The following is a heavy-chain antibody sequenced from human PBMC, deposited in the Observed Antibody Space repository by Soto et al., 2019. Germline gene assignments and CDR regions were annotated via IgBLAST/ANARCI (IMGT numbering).Heavy chain of an antibody. CDR2: IITILGIA. D-gene: IGHD3-3*01. CDR1: GGTFSSYT. J-gene: IGHJ4*02. CDR3: ASTRDFGVVTPIDY. V-gene: IGHV1-69*02. Sequence: QVQLVQSGAEVKKPGSSVKVSCKASGGTFSSYTISWVRQAPGQGLEWMGRIITILGIANYAQKFQGRVTITADKSTSTAYMELSSLRSEDTAVYYCASTRDFGVVTPIDYWGQGTLVTVSS.